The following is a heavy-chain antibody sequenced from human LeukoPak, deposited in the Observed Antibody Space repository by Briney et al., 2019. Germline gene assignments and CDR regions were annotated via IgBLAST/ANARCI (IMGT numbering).Heavy chain of an antibody. CDR3: ARDLDRQQLGDP. J-gene: IGHJ5*02. V-gene: IGHV1-69*04. CDR2: IIPILGIA. CDR1: GGTFSSYA. Sequence: ASVKVSCKASGGTFSSYAISWVRQAPGQGLEWMGRIIPILGIANYAQKFQGRVTITADKSTSTAYMELSSLRSEDTAVYYCARDLDRQQLGDPWGQGTLVTVSS. D-gene: IGHD6-13*01.